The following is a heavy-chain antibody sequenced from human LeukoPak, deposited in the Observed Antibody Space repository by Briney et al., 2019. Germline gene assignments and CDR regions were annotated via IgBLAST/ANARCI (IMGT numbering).Heavy chain of an antibody. CDR2: ISGSGGST. CDR3: AKDVSRSTSCYNY. J-gene: IGHJ4*02. V-gene: IGHV3-23*01. Sequence: PGGSLRLSCAASGFTFSSYAMSWVRQNRGKGLDCISAISGSGGSTYYADSVKGRFTISRDNSKNTLYLQMNSLRAEDTAVYYCAKDVSRSTSCYNYWGQGTLVTVSS. D-gene: IGHD2-2*01. CDR1: GFTFSSYA.